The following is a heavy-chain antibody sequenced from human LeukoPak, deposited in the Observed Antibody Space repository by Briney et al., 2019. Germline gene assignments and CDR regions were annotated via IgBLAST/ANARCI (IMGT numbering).Heavy chain of an antibody. Sequence: PSETLSLTCTVSGGSISSSSYYWGWIRQPPGKGLEWIGSMYYSGSTYYNPSLKSRVTISVDTSKNQFSLKLSSVTAADTAVYYCARHAADYDFWSGYYGRGSYFDYWGQGTLVTVSS. J-gene: IGHJ4*02. D-gene: IGHD3-3*01. CDR1: GGSISSSSYY. CDR3: ARHAADYDFWSGYYGRGSYFDY. CDR2: MYYSGST. V-gene: IGHV4-39*01.